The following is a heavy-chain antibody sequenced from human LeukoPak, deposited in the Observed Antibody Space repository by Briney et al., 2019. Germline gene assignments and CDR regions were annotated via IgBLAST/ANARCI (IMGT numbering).Heavy chain of an antibody. Sequence: ASVKVSCKASGFTFTSSAVQWVRQARGQRLEWIGWIVVDSGNTNYAQKFQERVTITRDMSTSTAYMELSSLRSEDTAVYYCAAGTGTRINYFDYWGQGTLVTVSS. CDR1: GFTFTSSA. CDR3: AAGTGTRINYFDY. V-gene: IGHV1-58*01. J-gene: IGHJ4*02. D-gene: IGHD1-7*01. CDR2: IVVDSGNT.